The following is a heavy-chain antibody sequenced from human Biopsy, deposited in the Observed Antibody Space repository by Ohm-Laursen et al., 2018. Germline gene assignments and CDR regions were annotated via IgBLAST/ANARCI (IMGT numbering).Heavy chain of an antibody. D-gene: IGHD2/OR15-2a*01. J-gene: IGHJ3*02. CDR1: GGSVGDYF. Sequence: SDTLSLTCSVSGGSVGDYFLSWIRLVPGKRPEWIGYTYYRGTSENNPSLRSRVTTSVDISRNQFFLNMKSVTGADTAVYYCVAFPFSGGPAFDIWGQGTTVIVSS. CDR2: TYYRGTS. CDR3: VAFPFSGGPAFDI. V-gene: IGHV4-59*02.